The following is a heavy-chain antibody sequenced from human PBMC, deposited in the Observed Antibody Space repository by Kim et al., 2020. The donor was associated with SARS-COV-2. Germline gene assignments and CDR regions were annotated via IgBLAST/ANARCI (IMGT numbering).Heavy chain of an antibody. V-gene: IGHV3-9*01. CDR3: AKDTYSSGWYYYYYGMDV. CDR1: GFTFDDYA. J-gene: IGHJ6*01. D-gene: IGHD6-19*01. CDR2: ISWNSGSI. Sequence: GGSLRLSCAASGFTFDDYAMHWVRQAPGKGLEWVSGISWNSGSIGYADSVKGRFTISRDNAKNSLYLQMNSLRAEDTALYYCAKDTYSSGWYYYYYGMDV.